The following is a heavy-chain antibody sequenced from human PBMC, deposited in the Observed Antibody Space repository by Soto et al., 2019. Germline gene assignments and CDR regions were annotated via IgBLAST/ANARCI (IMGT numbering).Heavy chain of an antibody. CDR2: IYYSGST. Sequence: NPSETLSLTCTVSGGSISSGGYYWSWIRQHPGKGLEWIGYIYYSGSTYYNPSLKSRVTISVDTSKNQFSLKLSSVTAADTAVYYCARRVDHYYYGMDVWGQGTTVTVSS. J-gene: IGHJ6*02. CDR3: ARRVDHYYYGMDV. CDR1: GGSISSGGYY. V-gene: IGHV4-31*03. D-gene: IGHD5-12*01.